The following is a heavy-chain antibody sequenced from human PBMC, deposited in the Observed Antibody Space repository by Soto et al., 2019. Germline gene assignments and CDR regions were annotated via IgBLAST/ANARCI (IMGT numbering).Heavy chain of an antibody. J-gene: IGHJ4*02. CDR3: ARGRITIFGVADLIDY. CDR1: GYTFTSYG. CDR2: ISAYNGNT. V-gene: IGHV1-18*01. D-gene: IGHD3-3*01. Sequence: GASVKVSCKTSGYTFTSYGFTWVRQAPGQGLEWMGWISAYNGNTNYAENVQGRVTMTTDPSTSTAYMELRSLRPDDTAVYYCARGRITIFGVADLIDYWGQGTLVTVSS.